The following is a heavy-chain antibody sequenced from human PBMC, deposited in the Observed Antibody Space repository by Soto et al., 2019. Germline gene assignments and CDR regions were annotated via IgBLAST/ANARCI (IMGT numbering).Heavy chain of an antibody. J-gene: IGHJ4*02. D-gene: IGHD6-19*01. CDR1: GFTFSSYS. V-gene: IGHV3-21*01. CDR3: ARDMGVAVAGNLDF. CDR2: ISSSSSYI. Sequence: GGSLRLSCAASGFTFSSYSMNWVRQAPGKGLEWVSSISSSSSYIYYADSVKGRFTISRDNAKNSLYLQMNSLRAEDTAVYCCARDMGVAVAGNLDFWGQGTLVTVSS.